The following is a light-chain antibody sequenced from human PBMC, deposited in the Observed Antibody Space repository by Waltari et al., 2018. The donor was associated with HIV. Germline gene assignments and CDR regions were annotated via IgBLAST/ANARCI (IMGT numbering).Light chain of an antibody. Sequence: EIVMTQSPATLSVSPGERATLSCRASQSIGSRLAWYQQKPGQAPRLLIYGASTRATGIPARISGSGSGTDYTLTISNLQSEDSAVYYCQQNIHWPPYTFGQGTKLEIK. CDR3: QQNIHWPPYT. CDR2: GAS. J-gene: IGKJ2*01. CDR1: QSIGSR. V-gene: IGKV3-15*01.